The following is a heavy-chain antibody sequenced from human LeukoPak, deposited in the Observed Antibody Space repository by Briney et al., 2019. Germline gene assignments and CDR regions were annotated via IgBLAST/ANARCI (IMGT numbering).Heavy chain of an antibody. V-gene: IGHV1-69*04. D-gene: IGHD5-18*01. J-gene: IGHJ1*01. CDR1: GGTFSSYA. CDR3: ARSLDTAMVTFQH. Sequence: SVKVSCKASGGTFSSYAISWVRQAPGQGLEWMGRIIPILGIANYAQKFQGRVTITADKSTSTAYMELSSLRSEDTAVYYCARSLDTAMVTFQHWGQGTLVTVSS. CDR2: IIPILGIA.